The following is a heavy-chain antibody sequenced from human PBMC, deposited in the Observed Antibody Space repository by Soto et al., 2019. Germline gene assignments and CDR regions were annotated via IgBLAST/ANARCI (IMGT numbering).Heavy chain of an antibody. CDR1: GYSFAGYW. CDR2: IDPSDSQT. Sequence: GESLKISCKGSGYSFAGYWITWVRQKPGKGLEWMGRIDPSDSQTYYSPSFRGHVTISADKSISTAYLQWSSLKASDTAMYYCARPDTAMVSSFDYWGQGTLVTVSS. CDR3: ARPDTAMVSSFDY. J-gene: IGHJ4*02. D-gene: IGHD5-18*01. V-gene: IGHV5-10-1*01.